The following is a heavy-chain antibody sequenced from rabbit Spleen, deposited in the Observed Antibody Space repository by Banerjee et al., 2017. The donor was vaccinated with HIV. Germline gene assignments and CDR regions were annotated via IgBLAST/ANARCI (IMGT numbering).Heavy chain of an antibody. CDR3: ARSTYGYDDYGDLYYAAMDL. V-gene: IGHV1S40*01. CDR2: IGAAITYTT. D-gene: IGHD2-1*01. Sequence: QSLEESGGDLVKPGASLTLTCTASGFSFSYNDYMCWVRQPPGKGPEWIACIGAAITYTTYSATWATGRFTISKTSSTTVTLQMTSLTAADTATYFCARSTYGYDDYGDLYYAAMDLWGPGTLVTVS. J-gene: IGHJ6*01. CDR1: GFSFSYNDY.